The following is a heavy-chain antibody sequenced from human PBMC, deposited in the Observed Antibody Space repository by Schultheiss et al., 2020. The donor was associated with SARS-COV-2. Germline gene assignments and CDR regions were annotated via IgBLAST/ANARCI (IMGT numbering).Heavy chain of an antibody. D-gene: IGHD2-2*01. Sequence: SGPTLVKPTETLTLTCTVSGFSLSNARMGVSWIRQPPGKALEWLAFIYWNDDQRYSPSLKSRLTITKDTSKNQVVLTMTNMDPVDTATYYCAHSLLYCTSTSCPIKYLFDYWGQGTLVTVSS. V-gene: IGHV2-5*01. CDR2: IYWNDDQ. CDR3: AHSLLYCTSTSCPIKYLFDY. CDR1: GFSLSNARMG. J-gene: IGHJ4*02.